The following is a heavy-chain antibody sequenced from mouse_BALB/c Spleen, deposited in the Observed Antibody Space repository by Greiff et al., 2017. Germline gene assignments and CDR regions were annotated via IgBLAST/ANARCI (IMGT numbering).Heavy chain of an antibody. CDR3: ARVSDAIRGMDY. V-gene: IGHV1-9*01. CDR1: GYTFSSYW. J-gene: IGHJ4*01. D-gene: IGHD2-3*01. CDR2: ILPGSGST. Sequence: VKLVESGAELMKPGASVKISCKATGYTFSSYWIEWVKQRPGHGLEWIGEILPGSGSTNYNEKFKGKATFTADTSSNTAYMQLSSLTSEDSAVYYCARVSDAIRGMDYWGQGTSVTVSS.